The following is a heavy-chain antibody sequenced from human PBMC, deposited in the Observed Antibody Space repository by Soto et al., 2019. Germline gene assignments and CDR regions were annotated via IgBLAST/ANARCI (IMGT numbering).Heavy chain of an antibody. CDR1: GFTFSSYW. CDR3: ARDPAAAGTLYYYGMDV. Sequence: EVQLVESGGGLVQPGGSLRLSCAASGFTFSSYWMSWVRQAPGKGLEWVANIKQDGSEKYYVDSVKGRFTISRDNAKNSLYLQMNSLRAEDTAVYYCARDPAAAGTLYYYGMDVWGQGTTVTVSS. V-gene: IGHV3-7*03. J-gene: IGHJ6*02. D-gene: IGHD6-13*01. CDR2: IKQDGSEK.